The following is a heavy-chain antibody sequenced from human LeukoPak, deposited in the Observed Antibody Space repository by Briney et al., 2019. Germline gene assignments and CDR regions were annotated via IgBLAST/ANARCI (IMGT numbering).Heavy chain of an antibody. Sequence: GESLKISCKGSGYSFTSYWIGWVRQMPGKGLEWMGIIYPGDSETRYSPSFQGQVTISAGKSISTAYLQWSSLEASDTAMYYCARHTRYSSPSRVFEYWGQGTLVTVSS. D-gene: IGHD6-6*01. J-gene: IGHJ4*02. CDR2: IYPGDSET. CDR1: GYSFTSYW. V-gene: IGHV5-51*01. CDR3: ARHTRYSSPSRVFEY.